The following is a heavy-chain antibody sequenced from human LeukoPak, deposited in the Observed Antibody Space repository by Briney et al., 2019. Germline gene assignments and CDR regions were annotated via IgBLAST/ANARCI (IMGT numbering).Heavy chain of an antibody. Sequence: PGGSLRLSCAASGFTFSSYSMNWVRQAPGKGLEWVSSISSSSSYIYYADSVKGRFTISRDNSKNTLYLQMNSLRAEDTAVYYCAKGVVIKRPGNFDIWGQGTMVTVSS. D-gene: IGHD2-21*01. V-gene: IGHV3-21*01. CDR3: AKGVVIKRPGNFDI. J-gene: IGHJ3*02. CDR2: ISSSSSYI. CDR1: GFTFSSYS.